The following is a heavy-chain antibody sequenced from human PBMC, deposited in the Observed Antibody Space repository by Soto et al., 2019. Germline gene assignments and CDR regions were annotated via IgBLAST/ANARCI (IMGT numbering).Heavy chain of an antibody. J-gene: IGHJ6*02. D-gene: IGHD2-2*02. CDR1: GGSIIIGCYY. CDR3: ESATVVQAAIDSHGIDV. CDR2: IYYSGST. Sequence: SETXSLTCTVSGGSIIIGCYYWSWMRQHPGKGLEWIGYIYYSGSTYYNPSLKSRFTISLDTSKNHFYLKLRSVTAADTAVYYCESATVVQAAIDSHGIDVWGQGTTVTVSS. V-gene: IGHV4-31*03.